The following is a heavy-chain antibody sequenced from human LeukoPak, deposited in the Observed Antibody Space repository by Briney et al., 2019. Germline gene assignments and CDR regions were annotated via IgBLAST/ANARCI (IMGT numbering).Heavy chain of an antibody. Sequence: ASVKVSCKVSGYTLTDLSIHWVRQAPGKGPEWMGGFDPEDGKTIYAQKFQVRVTMTEDPSTDTAYMELSSLKSEDTAVYYCAKPKSSYYDGSGYYYDYWGQGTLVTVSS. CDR1: GYTLTDLS. V-gene: IGHV1-24*01. CDR3: AKPKSSYYDGSGYYYDY. J-gene: IGHJ4*02. CDR2: FDPEDGKT. D-gene: IGHD3-22*01.